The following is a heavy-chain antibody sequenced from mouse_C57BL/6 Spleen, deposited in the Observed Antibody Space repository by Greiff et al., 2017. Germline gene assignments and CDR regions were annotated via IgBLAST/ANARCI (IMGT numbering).Heavy chain of an antibody. CDR1: GYTFTSYW. V-gene: IGHV1-69*01. CDR2: IDPSDSYT. Sequence: VQLQQPGAELVMPGASVKLSCKASGYTFTSYWMHWVKQRPGQGLEWIGEIDPSDSYTNYNQKFKGKSTLTVDKSSSTAYMQRSSLTSEDSAVYYCARGSRSSGWYFDVWGTGTTVTVSS. D-gene: IGHD1-3*01. J-gene: IGHJ1*03. CDR3: ARGSRSSGWYFDV.